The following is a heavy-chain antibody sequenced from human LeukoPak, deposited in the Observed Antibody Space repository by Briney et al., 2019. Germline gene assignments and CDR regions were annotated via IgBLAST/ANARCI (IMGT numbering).Heavy chain of an antibody. CDR3: AISRDSSGYYYS. CDR1: GFTFSTYD. V-gene: IGHV3-13*01. J-gene: IGHJ4*02. D-gene: IGHD3-22*01. CDR2: IGTAGDT. Sequence: GGSLRLSCAASGFTFSTYDMHWVRQATGKGLEWVSAIGTAGDTYYLDPVKGRFTISRENAKNSLYLQMNSLRAEDTAVYHCAISRDSSGYYYSWGQGTLVTVSS.